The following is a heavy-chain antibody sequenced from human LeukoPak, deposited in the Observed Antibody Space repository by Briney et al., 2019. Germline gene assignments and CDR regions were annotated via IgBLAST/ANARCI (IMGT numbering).Heavy chain of an antibody. D-gene: IGHD3-3*01. CDR2: IYTSGSS. J-gene: IGHJ6*03. CDR1: GGSISSGSYY. V-gene: IGHV4-61*02. Sequence: SETLSLTCTVSGGSISSGSYYWSWIRQPAGKGLEWIGRIYTSGSSNYNPSLKSRVTISVDTSKNQFSLKLSSVTAADTAVYYCATNSDDFWSGYYYYYYYMDVWGKGTTVTVSS. CDR3: ATNSDDFWSGYYYYYYYMDV.